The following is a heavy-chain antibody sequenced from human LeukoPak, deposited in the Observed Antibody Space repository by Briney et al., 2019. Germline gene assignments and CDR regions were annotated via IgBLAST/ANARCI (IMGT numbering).Heavy chain of an antibody. Sequence: GGSLRLSCAASGFTCSSYAMRWVRQAPGKGLEWVSAISGSGGSKYYADSVKGRFTISRDNSKNTLDLQMNSLRAEDTAVYYCAKDLWFGELSPIDYWGQGTLVTVSS. CDR2: ISGSGGSK. D-gene: IGHD3-10*01. CDR1: GFTCSSYA. CDR3: AKDLWFGELSPIDY. V-gene: IGHV3-23*01. J-gene: IGHJ4*02.